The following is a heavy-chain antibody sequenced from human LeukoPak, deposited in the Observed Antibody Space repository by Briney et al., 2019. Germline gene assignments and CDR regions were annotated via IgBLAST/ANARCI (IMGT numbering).Heavy chain of an antibody. CDR3: ARGDWNYYFDY. CDR2: LYSGGIT. V-gene: IGHV3-53*01. CDR1: GFTVSIYY. J-gene: IGHJ4*02. D-gene: IGHD1-7*01. Sequence: GGSLRLSCAASGFTVSIYYISWVRQAPGKGLEWVSLLYSGGITYYADSVKGRFTISRDNSKNTLFLQMNSLRAEDTAVYYCARGDWNYYFDYWGRGTLVTVSS.